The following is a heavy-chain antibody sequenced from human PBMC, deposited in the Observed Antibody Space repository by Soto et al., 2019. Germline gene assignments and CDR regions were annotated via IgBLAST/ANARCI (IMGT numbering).Heavy chain of an antibody. J-gene: IGHJ5*02. CDR2: ISTYSGDT. D-gene: IGHD5-12*01. Sequence: QVHLVQSGVEVKTPGASVKVSCQASGYTFFTYDISWVRQAPGQGLEWMGWISTYSGDTKYAQKFQGRVTMTTDTSTTTAYLELRSLRSDDTAVYYCARHHGPTTSENWFEPWGQGTRVNVSS. CDR1: GYTFFTYD. CDR3: ARHHGPTTSENWFEP. V-gene: IGHV1-18*01.